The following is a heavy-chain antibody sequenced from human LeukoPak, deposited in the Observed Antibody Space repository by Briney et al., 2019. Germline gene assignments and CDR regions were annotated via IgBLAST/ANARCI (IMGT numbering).Heavy chain of an antibody. CDR1: GGTFIGYS. CDR3: ARVSSIAARGGWFAT. D-gene: IGHD6-6*01. Sequence: ASVRVSCRASGGTFIGYSISWVRQAPGQGLEWMGGIIPIIGTANYAQKFQGRVTITGDESTSTAYMELSSLRCEDTAVYYCARVSSIAARGGWFATSGPGTLVTVSS. V-gene: IGHV1-69*13. J-gene: IGHJ5*02. CDR2: IIPIIGTA.